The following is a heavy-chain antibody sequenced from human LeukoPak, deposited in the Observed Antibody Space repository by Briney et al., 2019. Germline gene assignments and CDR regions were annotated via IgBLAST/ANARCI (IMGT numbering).Heavy chain of an antibody. V-gene: IGHV3-21*01. CDR1: GFTFGSYS. CDR2: ISSSSSYI. CDR3: ARAYYYYGSGSSYDY. D-gene: IGHD3-10*01. J-gene: IGHJ4*02. Sequence: PGGSPRLSCAASGFTFGSYSMNWVRQAPGKGLEWVSSISSSSSYIYYADSVKGRFTISRDNAKNSLYLQMNSLRAEDTAVYYCARAYYYYGSGSSYDYWGQGTLVTVSS.